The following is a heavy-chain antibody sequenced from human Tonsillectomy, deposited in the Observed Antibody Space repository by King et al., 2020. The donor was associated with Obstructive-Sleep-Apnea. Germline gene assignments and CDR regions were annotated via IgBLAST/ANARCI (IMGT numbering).Heavy chain of an antibody. Sequence: QLVQSGGGLVKPGESLRLSCAASGFTFSSYNLNWFRQAPGKGLEWVSSISSSSSAIYYADSVEGRFTVSRDNAKKSMFLQMNSLRVDDSAVYYCAKVRESSGYYSYFDDWGRGTLVTVSP. V-gene: IGHV3-21*01. D-gene: IGHD3-22*01. CDR3: AKVRESSGYYSYFDD. J-gene: IGHJ4*02. CDR2: ISSSSSAI. CDR1: GFTFSSYN.